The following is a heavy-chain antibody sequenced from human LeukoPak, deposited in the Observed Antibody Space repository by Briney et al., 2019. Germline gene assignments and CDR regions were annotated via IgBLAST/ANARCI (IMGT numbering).Heavy chain of an antibody. CDR2: IGVDDDT. CDR3: ARERTRGCNGDFCLDGFDI. V-gene: IGHV3-13*01. CDR1: GLTFNNQD. D-gene: IGHD2-21*01. J-gene: IGHJ3*02. Sequence: PGGSLRLSCVASGLTFNNQDMHWVRQSAGKGLEWVSAIGVDDDTYYSASVKGRFTISRENARNSLYLQMNSLRAEDTAVYYCARERTRGCNGDFCLDGFDIWGRGTKVTVSS.